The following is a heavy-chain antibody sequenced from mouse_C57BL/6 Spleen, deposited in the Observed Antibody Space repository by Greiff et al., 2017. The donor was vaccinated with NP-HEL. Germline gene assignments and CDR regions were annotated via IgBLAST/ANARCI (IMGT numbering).Heavy chain of an antibody. CDR2: IHPNSGST. J-gene: IGHJ1*03. CDR3: ARSAYSGYFDV. D-gene: IGHD1-3*01. V-gene: IGHV1-64*01. CDR1: GYTFTSYW. Sequence: VQLQQPGAELVKPGASVKLSCKASGYTFTSYWMHWVKQRPGQGLEWIGMIHPNSGSTNYNEKFKSKATLTVDKSSSTAYMQLSSLTSEDSAVYYCARSAYSGYFDVWGTGTTVTVSS.